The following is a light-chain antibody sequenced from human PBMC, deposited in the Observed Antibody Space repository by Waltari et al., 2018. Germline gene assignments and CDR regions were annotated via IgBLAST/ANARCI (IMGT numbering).Light chain of an antibody. J-gene: IGKJ1*01. V-gene: IGKV2-28*01. Sequence: DIVVTQSPLPLPVTLGEPASISCRSSQSLLHSNGYNYLDWYLQKPGQSPQLLIYLGSNRASGVPDRFSGSGSGTDFTLKISRVEAEDVGVYYCMQSLRALWTFGQGTKVEIK. CDR2: LGS. CDR1: QSLLHSNGYNY. CDR3: MQSLRALWT.